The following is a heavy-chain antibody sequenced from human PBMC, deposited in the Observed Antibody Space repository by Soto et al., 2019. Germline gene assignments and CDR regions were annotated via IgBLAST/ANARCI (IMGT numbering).Heavy chain of an antibody. J-gene: IGHJ4*02. CDR3: ARGTFGVVKD. CDR2: MYYSGST. CDR1: GGSISSYY. D-gene: IGHD3-3*01. V-gene: IGHV4-59*01. Sequence: QVQLQESGPGLVKPSETLSLTCTVSGGSISSYYWSWIRQPPGRGLEWIGYMYYSGSTNYNPSLKSRVTISIDTSRNQFSLKLSSVTAADTAVYYCARGTFGVVKDWGQGTLVTVSS.